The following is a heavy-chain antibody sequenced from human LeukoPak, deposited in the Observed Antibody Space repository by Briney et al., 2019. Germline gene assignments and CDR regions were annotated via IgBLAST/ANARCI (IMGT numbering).Heavy chain of an antibody. CDR2: IYPGDSDT. CDR1: GYSFTNYW. D-gene: IGHD3-22*01. J-gene: IGHJ4*02. CDR3: ARRRAYDSSGYYWHPFDY. V-gene: IGHV5-51*01. Sequence: GESLQISCKVSGYSFTNYWIGWVRQMPGKGLEWMGIIYPGDSDTRYSPSFQGQVTISADKSISTAYLQWSSLKASDTAMYYCARRRAYDSSGYYWHPFDYWGQGTLVTVSS.